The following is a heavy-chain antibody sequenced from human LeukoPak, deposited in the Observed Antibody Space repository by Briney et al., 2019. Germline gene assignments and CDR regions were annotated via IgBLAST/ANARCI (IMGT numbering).Heavy chain of an antibody. Sequence: SEPLSLTCTVSGGSISSGDYYWRWIRQPPGKGLEWIGYIYYSGSTYYNPSLKSRVTISVDTSKNQFSLKLSSVTAADTAVYYCARAPPRAYCSSTSCYAGVVFDYWGQGTLVTVSS. J-gene: IGHJ4*02. D-gene: IGHD2-2*01. CDR2: IYYSGST. CDR3: ARAPPRAYCSSTSCYAGVVFDY. V-gene: IGHV4-30-4*01. CDR1: GGSISSGDYY.